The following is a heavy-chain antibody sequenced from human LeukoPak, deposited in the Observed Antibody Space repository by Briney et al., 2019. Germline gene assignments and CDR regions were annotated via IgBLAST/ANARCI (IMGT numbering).Heavy chain of an antibody. Sequence: GASVKVSCKASGGTFSSYAISWVRQAPGQGLEWMGGIIPIFGTANYAQKFQGRVTITTDESTSTAYMELSSLRSEDTAVYYCARGGFYYDSSGYFSFDYWGLGTLVTVSS. CDR1: GGTFSSYA. CDR3: ARGGFYYDSSGYFSFDY. V-gene: IGHV1-69*05. CDR2: IIPIFGTA. J-gene: IGHJ4*02. D-gene: IGHD3-22*01.